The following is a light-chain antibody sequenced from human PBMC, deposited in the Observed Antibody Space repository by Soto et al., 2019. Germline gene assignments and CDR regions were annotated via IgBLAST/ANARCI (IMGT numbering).Light chain of an antibody. CDR1: QSVSSSY. Sequence: EIVLTQSPGTLSLSPGERATLSCRASQSVSSSYLAWYQQKPGQAPRLLIYGASSRATGIPDRFSGSGSGTEFTLTISRLEPEDFAVYYWQHYGSSLWTFGQGTKVEIK. CDR2: GAS. J-gene: IGKJ1*01. V-gene: IGKV3-20*01. CDR3: QHYGSSLWT.